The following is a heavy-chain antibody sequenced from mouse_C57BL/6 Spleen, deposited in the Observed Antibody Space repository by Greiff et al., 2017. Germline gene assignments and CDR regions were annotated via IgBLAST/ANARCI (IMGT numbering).Heavy chain of an antibody. V-gene: IGHV5-6*01. CDR1: GFTFSSYG. CDR2: ISSGGSYT. Sequence: EVKLQESGGDLVKPGGSLKLSCAASGFTFSSYGMSWFRQTPDKRLVWVATISSGGSYTYYPDSVKGRFTISRDNAKNTLYLQMSSLKSEDTAMYYCARDWDYWGQGTTLTVSS. D-gene: IGHD4-1*01. J-gene: IGHJ2*01. CDR3: ARDWDY.